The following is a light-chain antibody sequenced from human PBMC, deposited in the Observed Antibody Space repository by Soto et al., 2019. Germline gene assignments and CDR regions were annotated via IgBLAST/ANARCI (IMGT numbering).Light chain of an antibody. J-gene: IGKJ5*01. CDR1: ERIYSAY. CDR3: QQYGNSPIT. V-gene: IGKV3-20*01. CDR2: GTS. Sequence: EVGLTQSPGTLSLSRGERATLSCRASERIYSAYLGWYQQKPGQAPRLLISGTSSRATGIPDRFSGSGSGTDITLTISRLEPEDFAVYYCQQYGNSPITFGQGTRLEIK.